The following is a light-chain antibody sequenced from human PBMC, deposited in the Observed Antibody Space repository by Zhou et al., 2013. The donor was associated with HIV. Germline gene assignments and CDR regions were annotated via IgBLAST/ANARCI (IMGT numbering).Light chain of an antibody. CDR3: QQYNTYPYT. Sequence: DIQMTQSPTTLSGSIGDRVTITCRANQSITHWLAWYQQKSGEAPKLLIYQASILESGVSSRFRGGGSGTDFTLTITNLQPTDLGTYYCQQYNTYPYTFGQGTRLEIK. J-gene: IGKJ2*01. CDR1: QSITHW. CDR2: QAS. V-gene: IGKV1-5*03.